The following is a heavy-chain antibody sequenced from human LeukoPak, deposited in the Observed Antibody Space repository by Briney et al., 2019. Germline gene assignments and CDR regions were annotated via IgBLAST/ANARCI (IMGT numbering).Heavy chain of an antibody. V-gene: IGHV1-2*02. D-gene: IGHD5-24*01. Sequence: ASVKVSCKASGYTFTGYYMHWVRQAPGQGLEWMGWINPNSGGTNYAQKFQGRVTMTRDTSISTAYMELSRLRSDDTAVYYCARGLIEMATIMGPSDYWGQGTLVTVSS. CDR2: INPNSGGT. CDR1: GYTFTGYY. J-gene: IGHJ4*02. CDR3: ARGLIEMATIMGPSDY.